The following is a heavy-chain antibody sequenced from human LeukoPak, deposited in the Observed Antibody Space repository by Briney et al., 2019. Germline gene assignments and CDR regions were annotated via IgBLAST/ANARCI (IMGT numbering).Heavy chain of an antibody. CDR2: IAFDGGNK. CDR1: GFTFSRHG. Sequence: GGSLRLSCAASGFTFSRHGMHWVRQAPGKGLEWITFIAFDGGNKWYADSVKGRFTISRDNYMDTLYLQTNSLRVEDTAVYYCARDYKYAFDNWGQGTLVTVSS. D-gene: IGHD5-24*01. J-gene: IGHJ4*02. V-gene: IGHV3-33*05. CDR3: ARDYKYAFDN.